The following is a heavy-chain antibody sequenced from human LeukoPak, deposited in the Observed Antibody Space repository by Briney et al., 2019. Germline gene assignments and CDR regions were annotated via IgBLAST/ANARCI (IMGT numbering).Heavy chain of an antibody. CDR1: GGSISSYY. Sequence: SETLSLTCTVSGGSISSYYWSWIRQPAGKGLEWIGRFYTSGSTNYNPSLKSRVTMSVDTSKNQFSLKLSSVTAADTAVYYCATESVVPAARQESYYYYYMDVWGKGTTVTVSS. CDR3: ATESVVPAARQESYYYYYMDV. V-gene: IGHV4-4*07. CDR2: FYTSGST. J-gene: IGHJ6*03. D-gene: IGHD2-2*01.